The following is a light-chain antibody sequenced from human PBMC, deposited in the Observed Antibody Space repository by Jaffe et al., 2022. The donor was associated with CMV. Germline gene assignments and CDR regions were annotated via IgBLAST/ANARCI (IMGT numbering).Light chain of an antibody. Sequence: DIQMAQSPSTLSASVGDRVTITCRTSQNINRWLAWYQQKPGKAPKLLIYKASTLESGVPSRFSGSGSGTEFTLTISCLQPDDFATYYCQQYDSYSRTFGQGTKVELK. CDR1: QNINRW. J-gene: IGKJ1*01. CDR2: KAS. V-gene: IGKV1-5*03. CDR3: QQYDSYSRT.